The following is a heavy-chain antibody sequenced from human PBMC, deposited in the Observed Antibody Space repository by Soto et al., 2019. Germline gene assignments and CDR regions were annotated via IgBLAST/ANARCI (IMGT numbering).Heavy chain of an antibody. Sequence: QVQLVQSGAEVKKPGSSVKVSCKASGGTFSSYTISWVRQAPGQGLEWMGRIIPILGIANYAQKFQGRVTITADKSTSTAYMELSSVIAADTAVYYCARSVTPWGQGTLVTVSS. CDR1: GGTFSSYT. CDR3: ARSVTP. V-gene: IGHV1-69*02. CDR2: IIPILGIA. J-gene: IGHJ5*02. D-gene: IGHD3-10*01.